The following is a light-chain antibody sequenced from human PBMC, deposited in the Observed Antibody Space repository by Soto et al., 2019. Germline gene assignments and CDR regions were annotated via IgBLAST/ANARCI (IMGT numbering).Light chain of an antibody. CDR1: SSDVGGYKY. V-gene: IGLV2-14*01. J-gene: IGLJ1*01. Sequence: QSALTQPASVSGSPGQSITISCTGTSSDVGGYKYVSWYQQHPGKAPKLMIYEVTNRPSGVSSRFSGSKSGNTASLTISGLQAEDEADYYCGCGSYTKSSGSLYVFGTGTKVTVL. CDR2: EVT. CDR3: GSYTKSSGSLYV.